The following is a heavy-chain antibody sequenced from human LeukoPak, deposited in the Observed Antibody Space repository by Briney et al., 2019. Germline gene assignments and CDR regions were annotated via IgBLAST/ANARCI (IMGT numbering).Heavy chain of an antibody. CDR1: GYTFTSYD. CDR3: ARGSGYDILTGYYRGYYYCYYMDV. J-gene: IGHJ6*03. Sequence: GASVKVSCKASGYTFTSYDINWVRQATGQGLEWMGWMNPNSGNTGYAQKFQGRVTITRNTSISTAYMELSSLRSEDTAVYYCARGSGYDILTGYYRGYYYCYYMDVWGKGTTVTVSS. D-gene: IGHD3-9*01. V-gene: IGHV1-8*03. CDR2: MNPNSGNT.